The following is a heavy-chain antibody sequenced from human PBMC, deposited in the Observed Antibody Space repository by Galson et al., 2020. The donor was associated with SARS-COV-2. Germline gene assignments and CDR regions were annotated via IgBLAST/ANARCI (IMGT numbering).Heavy chain of an antibody. Sequence: GGSLRLSCAASGFTFSDYYMSWIRQAPGKGLEWVSYISSSSSYTNYADSVKGQFTISRDNAKNSLYLQMNSLRAEDTAVYYCARAKGSGSYYFSGDAFDIWGQGTMVTVSS. V-gene: IGHV3-11*06. CDR1: GFTFSDYY. D-gene: IGHD1-26*01. J-gene: IGHJ3*02. CDR2: ISSSSSYT. CDR3: ARAKGSGSYYFSGDAFDI.